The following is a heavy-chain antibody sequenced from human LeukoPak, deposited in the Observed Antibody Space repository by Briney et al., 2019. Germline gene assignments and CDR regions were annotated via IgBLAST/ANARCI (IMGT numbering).Heavy chain of an antibody. V-gene: IGHV4-34*01. CDR2: INYSGST. CDR1: SESFSGYF. D-gene: IGHD6-19*01. J-gene: IGHJ4*02. CDR3: ASKQWPTANFDS. Sequence: TSETLSLTCAIYSESFSGYFWSWIHQPPGKGLEWIGEINYSGSTNYNPSLKSRVTISVDTSKNQFSLKLSSVTAADTAVYYCASKQWPTANFDSWGQGTLVTVSS.